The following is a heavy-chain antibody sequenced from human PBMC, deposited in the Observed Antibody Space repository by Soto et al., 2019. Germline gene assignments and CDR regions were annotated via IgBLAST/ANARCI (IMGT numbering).Heavy chain of an antibody. CDR3: ATDKGASYGYGNY. CDR2: IVVGSGNT. J-gene: IGHJ4*02. CDR1: GLAFPNSA. Sequence: ASVKVSCKASGLAFPNSAGQWVRQARGQRLEWIGWIVVGSGNTNYAQKFQERVTITRDISAATAYMELSSLRSEDTAVYYCATDKGASYGYGNYWGQGTLVTVSS. V-gene: IGHV1-58*01. D-gene: IGHD5-18*01.